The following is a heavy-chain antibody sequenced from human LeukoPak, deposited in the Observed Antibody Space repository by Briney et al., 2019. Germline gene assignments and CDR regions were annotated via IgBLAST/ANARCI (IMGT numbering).Heavy chain of an antibody. J-gene: IGHJ5*02. D-gene: IGHD3-3*01. CDR3: ARPGVTIFGVVDWFDP. CDR2: IHYSGST. V-gene: IGHV4-39*02. CDR1: GGSISSDSYY. Sequence: SETLSLTCTVSGGSISSDSYYWGWIRQPPGKGLEWIGNIHYSGSTHYNPSLKSRVTMSVDTSKNHFSLNLTSVTAADTAVYYCARPGVTIFGVVDWFDPWGQGTLVTVSS.